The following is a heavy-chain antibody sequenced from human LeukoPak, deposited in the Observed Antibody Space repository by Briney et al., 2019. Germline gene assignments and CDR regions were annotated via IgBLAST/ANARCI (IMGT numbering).Heavy chain of an antibody. V-gene: IGHV4-59*06. CDR1: GGSISSYY. J-gene: IGHJ2*01. D-gene: IGHD2-21*02. Sequence: PSETLSLTCTVSGGSISSYYWSWIRQPPGKGLEWIGYIYYSGSTYYNPSLKSRVTISVDTSKNQFSLKLSSVTAADTAVYYCARDGAYCGGDCYPNWYFDLWGRGTLVTVSS. CDR3: ARDGAYCGGDCYPNWYFDL. CDR2: IYYSGST.